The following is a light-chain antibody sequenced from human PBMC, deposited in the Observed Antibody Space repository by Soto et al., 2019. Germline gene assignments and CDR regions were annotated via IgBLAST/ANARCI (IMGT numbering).Light chain of an antibody. Sequence: EIVITESPATLSVSPGERASLSCRASQSVSSNLAWYQQKPGQAPRLLIYGASTRATGIPARFSGSGSGTEFTLTISSLQSEDFAVYYCQHYNNWPFGLTFGQGTRLEI. CDR2: GAS. CDR3: QHYNNWPFGLT. V-gene: IGKV3-15*01. CDR1: QSVSSN. J-gene: IGKJ5*01.